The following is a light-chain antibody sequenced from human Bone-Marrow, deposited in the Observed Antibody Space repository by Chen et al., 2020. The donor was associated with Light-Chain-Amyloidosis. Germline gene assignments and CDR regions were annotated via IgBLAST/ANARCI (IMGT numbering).Light chain of an antibody. V-gene: IGLV1-51*01. CDR2: DNN. J-gene: IGLJ2*01. CDR1: SSNIGNNY. Sequence: QSVFTQPPSVYAAPGQQVTTPCSGSSSNIGNNYVSWYQQLPGTAPKLLIYDNNKRPSGIPDRFSGSKSGTSATLGITGLQTGDEADYYCGTWDSSLSGVVFGGGTKLTVL. CDR3: GTWDSSLSGVV.